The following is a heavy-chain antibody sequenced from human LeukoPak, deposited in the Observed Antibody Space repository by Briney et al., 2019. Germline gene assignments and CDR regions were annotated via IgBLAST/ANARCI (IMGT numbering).Heavy chain of an antibody. CDR3: AKDLSRAVAADWFDP. J-gene: IGHJ5*02. D-gene: IGHD6-19*01. CDR1: GFTFSNYD. Sequence: PGGSLRLSCAASGFTFSNYDMSWVRQAPGQGLEWVSSISDSGGSTYYADSVKGRFTISRDNSTNTLYLQMTNLRAADTAVYYCAKDLSRAVAADWFDPWDQGSLVTVSS. CDR2: ISDSGGST. V-gene: IGHV3-23*01.